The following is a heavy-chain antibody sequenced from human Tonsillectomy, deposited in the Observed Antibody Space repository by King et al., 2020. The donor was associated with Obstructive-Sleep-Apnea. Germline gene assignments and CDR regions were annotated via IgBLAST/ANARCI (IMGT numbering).Heavy chain of an antibody. CDR2: ISGSGGST. Sequence: VQLVESGGGLVQPGGSLRLSCAASGFTFSSYAMSWVRQAPGKGREWVSAISGSGGSTYYADSVKGRFTISRDNSKNTLYLQMNSLRAEDTAVYYCASPGGGTGILTGSKYYYGMDVWGQGTTVTVSS. V-gene: IGHV3-23*04. CDR1: GFTFSSYA. CDR3: ASPGGGTGILTGSKYYYGMDV. J-gene: IGHJ6*02. D-gene: IGHD3-9*01.